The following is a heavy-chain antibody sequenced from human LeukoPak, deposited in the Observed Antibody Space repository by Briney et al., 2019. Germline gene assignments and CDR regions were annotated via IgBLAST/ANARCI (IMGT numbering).Heavy chain of an antibody. CDR2: ISYDGNTK. D-gene: IGHD5-24*01. J-gene: IGHJ4*02. CDR3: ARGALQLNFDY. V-gene: IGHV3-30*03. CDR1: GFTFSTYG. Sequence: GRSLRLSCAASGFTFSTYGMHWVRQAPGKGLEWVAVISYDGNTKYYADSVKGRFTISRDNSKNTLYLEMNSLRAEDTSVYYCARGALQLNFDYWGQGTLVTVSS.